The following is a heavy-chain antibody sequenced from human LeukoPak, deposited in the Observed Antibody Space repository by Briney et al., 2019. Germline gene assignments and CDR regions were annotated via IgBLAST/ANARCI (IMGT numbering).Heavy chain of an antibody. Sequence: ASVKVSCKASGYTFTSYDINWVRQATGQGLEWMGWMNPNSGNTGYAQKFQGRVTMTRNTSIGTAYIELSSLRSEDTAVYYCARDYYDSSGYYYYYYYMDVWGKGTTVTVSS. J-gene: IGHJ6*03. CDR1: GYTFTSYD. D-gene: IGHD3-22*01. CDR2: MNPNSGNT. V-gene: IGHV1-8*01. CDR3: ARDYYDSSGYYYYYYYMDV.